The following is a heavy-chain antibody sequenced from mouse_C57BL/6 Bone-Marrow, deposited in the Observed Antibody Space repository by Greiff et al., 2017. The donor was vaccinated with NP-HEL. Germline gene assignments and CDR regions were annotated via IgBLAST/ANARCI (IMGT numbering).Heavy chain of an antibody. V-gene: IGHV1-69*01. Sequence: QVQLQQPGAELVMPGASVKLSCKASGYTFTSYWMHWVKQRPGQGLEWIGAIDPSDSCTTYNQKFTGKSTLTVDKSSNTAYMQLSSLTSEDSAVYYCAASHYYGSSPAWFAYWGQGTLVTVSA. CDR3: AASHYYGSSPAWFAY. J-gene: IGHJ3*01. CDR1: GYTFTSYW. D-gene: IGHD1-1*01. CDR2: IDPSDSCT.